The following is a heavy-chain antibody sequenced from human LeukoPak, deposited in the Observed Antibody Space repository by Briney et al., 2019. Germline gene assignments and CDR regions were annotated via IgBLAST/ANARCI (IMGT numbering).Heavy chain of an antibody. Sequence: SGGSLRLSCAASGFTFSSYAMHWVRQAPGKGLEWVAVISYDGSNKYYADSVKGRFTISRDNSKNTLYLQMNSLRAEDTAVYYCAVWGYCSGGSCSSLSYYYYYYMDVWGKGTAVTVPS. CDR2: ISYDGSNK. CDR1: GFTFSSYA. V-gene: IGHV3-30*04. J-gene: IGHJ6*03. CDR3: AVWGYCSGGSCSSLSYYYYYYMDV. D-gene: IGHD2-15*01.